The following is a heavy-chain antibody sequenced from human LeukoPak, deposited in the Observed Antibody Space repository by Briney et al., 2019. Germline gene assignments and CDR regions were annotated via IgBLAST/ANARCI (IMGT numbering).Heavy chain of an antibody. V-gene: IGHV1-69*13. CDR3: ARVGRSSGYYPSPYYYYMDV. J-gene: IGHJ6*03. Sequence: SVKVSCKASGGTFSSYAISWVRQAPGQGLEWMGGIIPIFGTANYAQKFQGRVTITADESTSTAYMELSRLRSDDTAVYYCARVGRSSGYYPSPYYYYMDVWGKGTTVTVSS. D-gene: IGHD3-22*01. CDR1: GGTFSSYA. CDR2: IIPIFGTA.